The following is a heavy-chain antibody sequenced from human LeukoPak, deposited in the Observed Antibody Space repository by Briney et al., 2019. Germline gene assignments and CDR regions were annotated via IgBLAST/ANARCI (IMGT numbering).Heavy chain of an antibody. CDR1: GFTFSSYS. CDR2: ISTTSGNI. J-gene: IGHJ3*02. Sequence: PGGSLRLSCAASGFTFSSYSMNWVRQAPGKGLEWVAAISTTSGNIYYADSVKGRFTISRDNAKNSLYLQMNSLRVEDTALYYCARGITMIVVVDAFDIWGQGTMVTVSS. D-gene: IGHD3-22*01. V-gene: IGHV3-21*01. CDR3: ARGITMIVVVDAFDI.